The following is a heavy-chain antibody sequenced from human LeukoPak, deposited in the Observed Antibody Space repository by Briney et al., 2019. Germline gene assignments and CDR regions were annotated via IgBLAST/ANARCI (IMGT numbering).Heavy chain of an antibody. D-gene: IGHD6-6*01. CDR2: IIPILGIA. CDR3: ASNKGSESSSFDY. Sequence: SVTVSCKASGGTFSSYTISWVRQAPGQGLEWMGRIIPILGIANYAQKFQGRVTITADKSTSTAYMELSSLRSEDTAVYYCASNKGSESSSFDYWGQGTLVTVSS. CDR1: GGTFSSYT. V-gene: IGHV1-69*02. J-gene: IGHJ4*02.